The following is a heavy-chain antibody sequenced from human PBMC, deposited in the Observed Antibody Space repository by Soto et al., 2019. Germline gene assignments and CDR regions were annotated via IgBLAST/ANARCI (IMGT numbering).Heavy chain of an antibody. CDR2: IFPKFGTT. V-gene: IGHV1-69*01. CDR3: EAEMTFGKLSVV. J-gene: IGHJ6*02. CDR1: GDTDTNYV. Sequence: QVQLVQSGAEVKKSGSSVKVSCKASGDTDTNYVISWVRQAPGQGLEWMGGIFPKFGTTYSAQKLQDRLTITADESTSTVYMQLSSLRLDDTAVYYCEAEMTFGKLSVVWGQGTTVTVSS. D-gene: IGHD3-16*02.